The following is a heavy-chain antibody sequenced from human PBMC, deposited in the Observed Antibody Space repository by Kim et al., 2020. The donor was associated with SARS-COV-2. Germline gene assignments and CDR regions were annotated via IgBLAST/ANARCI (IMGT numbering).Heavy chain of an antibody. CDR1: GFTFSSYA. Sequence: GGSLRLSCAASGFTFSSYAMHWVRQAPGKGLEWVAVISYDGSNKYYADSVKGRFTISRDNSKNTLYLQMNSLRAEDTAVYYCARDCGRWLWFGELTGMDVWGQGTTVTVSS. D-gene: IGHD3-10*01. J-gene: IGHJ6*02. CDR2: ISYDGSNK. V-gene: IGHV3-30*04. CDR3: ARDCGRWLWFGELTGMDV.